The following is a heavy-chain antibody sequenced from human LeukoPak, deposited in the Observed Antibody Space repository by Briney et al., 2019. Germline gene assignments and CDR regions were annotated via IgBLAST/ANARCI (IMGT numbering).Heavy chain of an antibody. Sequence: GGSLRLSCAASGFTFSNYGMRWVRQAPGKGLEWVVVISYDGSNKYYADSVKGRFTISRDNSKNTLYPQMNSLRAEDTAVYYCANGYYYGSGSYYKEAFDIWGQGTMVTVSS. D-gene: IGHD3-10*01. V-gene: IGHV3-30*18. CDR3: ANGYYYGSGSYYKEAFDI. CDR2: ISYDGSNK. J-gene: IGHJ3*02. CDR1: GFTFSNYG.